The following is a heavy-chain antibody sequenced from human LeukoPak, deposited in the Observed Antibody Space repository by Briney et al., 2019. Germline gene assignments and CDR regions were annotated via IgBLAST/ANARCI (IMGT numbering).Heavy chain of an antibody. V-gene: IGHV1-69*06. CDR3: ATGYLVTAGLMDV. D-gene: IGHD6-13*01. Sequence: GASVKVSCKASGGTFSSYAMSWVRQAPGQGLEWMGTIIPIFGTPNYAQKFQGRVTMTEDTSTDTAYMELSSLRSEDTAVYYCATGYLVTAGLMDVWGQGTTVTVSS. CDR2: IIPIFGTP. CDR1: GGTFSSYA. J-gene: IGHJ6*02.